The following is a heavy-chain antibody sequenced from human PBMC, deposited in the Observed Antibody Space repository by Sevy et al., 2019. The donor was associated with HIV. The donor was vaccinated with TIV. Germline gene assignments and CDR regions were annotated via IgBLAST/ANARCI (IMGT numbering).Heavy chain of an antibody. J-gene: IGHJ4*02. CDR2: ISGSGGST. Sequence: GGSLRLSCAASGFTFSSYAMSWVRQAPGKGLEWVSAISGSGGSTYYADSVKGRFTISRDNSKNTLYLQMNSLRAEDTAVYYCAKARGGVRGVIEGIDYWGQGTLVTVSS. V-gene: IGHV3-23*01. CDR3: AKARGGVRGVIEGIDY. D-gene: IGHD3-10*01. CDR1: GFTFSSYA.